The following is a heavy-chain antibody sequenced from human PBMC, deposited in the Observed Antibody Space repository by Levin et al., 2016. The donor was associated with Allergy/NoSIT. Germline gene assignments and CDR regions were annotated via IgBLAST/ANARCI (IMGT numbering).Heavy chain of an antibody. Sequence: WIRQPPGKGLEWVSYISSSSSYTNYADSVKGRFTISRDNAKNSLYLQMNSLRAEDTAVYYCARDAAAGPGNYYYGMDVWGQGTTVTVSS. D-gene: IGHD6-13*01. CDR2: ISSSSSYT. CDR3: ARDAAAGPGNYYYGMDV. J-gene: IGHJ6*02. V-gene: IGHV3-11*05.